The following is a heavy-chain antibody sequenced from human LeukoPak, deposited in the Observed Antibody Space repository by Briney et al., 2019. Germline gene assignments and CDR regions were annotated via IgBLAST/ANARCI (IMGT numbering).Heavy chain of an antibody. Sequence: GGSLRLSCAASGFTFSSYWMSWVRQAPGKGLEWVANIKQDGSEKYYVDSVKGRFTISRDNAKNSLYLQMNSLRAEDTAVYYCARISGSYSAPFDYWGQGPLVTVSS. CDR1: GFTFSSYW. CDR2: IKQDGSEK. J-gene: IGHJ4*02. V-gene: IGHV3-7*01. CDR3: ARISGSYSAPFDY. D-gene: IGHD1-26*01.